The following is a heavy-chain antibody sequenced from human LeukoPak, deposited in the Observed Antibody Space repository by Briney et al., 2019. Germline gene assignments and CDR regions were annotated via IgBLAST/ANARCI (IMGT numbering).Heavy chain of an antibody. J-gene: IGHJ1*01. Sequence: GGSLRLTCAASGFTFSSYAMSWVRQAPGKGLEWVSAISGSGGSTYYADSVKGRFTISRDNSKNTLYLQMNSLRAEDTAVYYCATDPYSSSYRLYQHWGQGTLVTVSS. CDR1: GFTFSSYA. D-gene: IGHD6-6*01. CDR2: ISGSGGST. V-gene: IGHV3-23*01. CDR3: ATDPYSSSYRLYQH.